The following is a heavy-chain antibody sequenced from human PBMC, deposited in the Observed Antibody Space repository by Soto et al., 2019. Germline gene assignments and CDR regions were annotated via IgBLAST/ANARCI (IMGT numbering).Heavy chain of an antibody. Sequence: PSETLSLTCTVSGGSISSYYWSWIRQPPGKGLEWIGYMYYSGSTNYNPSLKSRVTISVDTSKNQFSLKLSSVTAADTAVYYCARISGYRTYYYYYYMDVWGKGTTVTVS. CDR2: MYYSGST. J-gene: IGHJ6*03. CDR1: GGSISSYY. D-gene: IGHD5-12*01. V-gene: IGHV4-59*08. CDR3: ARISGYRTYYYYYYMDV.